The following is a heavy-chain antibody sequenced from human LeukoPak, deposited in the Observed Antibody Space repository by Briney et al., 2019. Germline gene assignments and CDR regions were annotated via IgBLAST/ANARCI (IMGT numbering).Heavy chain of an antibody. CDR2: ISYDGSNK. D-gene: IGHD3-9*01. J-gene: IGHJ6*03. Sequence: PGRSLTLSCAPSGSSLGTNATQCVSPPPSEGREWVAAISYDGSNKYYADSVKGRFTIYRDNSKNTLYLQMNSLRAEDTAVYYCARDHTAPTGYYGYYYYYYMDVWGKGTTVTVSS. V-gene: IGHV3-30*01. CDR1: GSSLGTNA. CDR3: ARDHTAPTGYYGYYYYYYMDV.